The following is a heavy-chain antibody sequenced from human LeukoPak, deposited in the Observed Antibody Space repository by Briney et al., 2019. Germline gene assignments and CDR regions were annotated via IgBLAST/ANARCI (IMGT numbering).Heavy chain of an antibody. Sequence: GGSLRLSCAASGFTFSSYWMHWVRQSPGKGLVWVSRINSDGSSTSYADSVKGRFTISRDNAKNTLYLQMNSLRAEDTAVYYCARVDGTWHGMDVWGQGTTVTVSS. CDR3: ARVDGTWHGMDV. CDR2: INSDGSST. V-gene: IGHV3-74*01. CDR1: GFTFSSYW. J-gene: IGHJ6*02. D-gene: IGHD6-19*01.